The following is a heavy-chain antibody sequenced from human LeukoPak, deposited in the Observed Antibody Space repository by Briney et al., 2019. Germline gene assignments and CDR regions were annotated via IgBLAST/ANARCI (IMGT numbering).Heavy chain of an antibody. Sequence: GGSLRLSCAASGFTFSSYSMNWVRQAPGKGLEWVAVISYDGSNKYYADSVKGRFTISRDNSKNTLYLQMNSLRAEDTAVYYCARDLPGYCSSTSCYTKYNWFDPWGQGTLVTVSS. CDR3: ARDLPGYCSSTSCYTKYNWFDP. V-gene: IGHV3-30*03. CDR1: GFTFSSYS. J-gene: IGHJ5*02. CDR2: ISYDGSNK. D-gene: IGHD2-2*02.